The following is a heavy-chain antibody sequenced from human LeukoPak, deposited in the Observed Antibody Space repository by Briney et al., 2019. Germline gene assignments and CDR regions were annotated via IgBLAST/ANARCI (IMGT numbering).Heavy chain of an antibody. J-gene: IGHJ4*02. Sequence: SVTVSCKASGYTFTSYGFSWVRQPPGPGLEWMGWISTYYGKTNYEQKLQDRVTMTTDTSTSTDYMELTSLRSDDTAVYYCARVYSTNYYGSGNRPFLFDYCGRGTGVTVSS. CDR1: GYTFTSYG. V-gene: IGHV1-18*01. CDR2: ISTYYGKT. CDR3: ARVYSTNYYGSGNRPFLFDY. D-gene: IGHD3-10*01.